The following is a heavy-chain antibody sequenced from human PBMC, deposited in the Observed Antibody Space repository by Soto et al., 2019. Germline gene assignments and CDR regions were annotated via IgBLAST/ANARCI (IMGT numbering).Heavy chain of an antibody. V-gene: IGHV4-61*01. D-gene: IGHD3-16*01. J-gene: IGHJ3*01. CDR1: GGCVSGDKNY. Sequence: QVQLQESGPGLVKPSETLSLICTVSGGCVSGDKNYWSWIRQSPGKGLEWIGYISYSGATNYNPSLKSRLTISVDRSKNQFALKLSSVTASDTALYYCATSPRFAFDFWGQGTTVIVSS. CDR3: ATSPRFAFDF. CDR2: ISYSGAT.